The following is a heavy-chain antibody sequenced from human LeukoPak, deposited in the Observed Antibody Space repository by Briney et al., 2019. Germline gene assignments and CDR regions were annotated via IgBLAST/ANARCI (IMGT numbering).Heavy chain of an antibody. J-gene: IGHJ4*02. D-gene: IGHD6-6*01. CDR3: TGSSRSTRYYFDY. CDR2: IFHRGNP. V-gene: IGHV4-34*12. CDR1: GGSFSDYY. Sequence: PSETLSLTCAVHGGSFSDYYWSWIRQPPEKGLEWIGEIFHRGNPNYNPSLKSRVAISVDTSENQFSLNLSSVAATDSAVYFCTGSSRSTRYYFDYWGQGILVTVSS.